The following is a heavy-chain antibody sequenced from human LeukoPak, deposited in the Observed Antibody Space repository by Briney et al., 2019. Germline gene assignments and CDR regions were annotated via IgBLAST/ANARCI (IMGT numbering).Heavy chain of an antibody. Sequence: KTSETLSLTCTVSGGSISSYYWSWIRQPPGKGLEWIGYIYYSGSTNYNPSLKSRVTISVDTSKNQFSLKLSSVTAADTAVYYCARVEWGYAFDYWGQGALVTVSS. V-gene: IGHV4-59*01. J-gene: IGHJ4*02. D-gene: IGHD5-12*01. CDR1: GGSISSYY. CDR3: ARVEWGYAFDY. CDR2: IYYSGST.